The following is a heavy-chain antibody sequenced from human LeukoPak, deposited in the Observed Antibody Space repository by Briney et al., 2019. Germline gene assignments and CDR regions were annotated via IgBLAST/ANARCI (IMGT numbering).Heavy chain of an antibody. V-gene: IGHV4-30-4*01. D-gene: IGHD6-19*01. CDR2: IYYSGST. CDR1: GGSISSGDYY. Sequence: PSETLSLTCTVSGGSISSGDYYWSWIRQPPGKGLEWIGYIYYSGSTYYNPSLKSRVTISVDTSKNQFSLKLSSVTAADTAVYYCARASPSPSEWLDAFDIWGQGTMVTVSS. J-gene: IGHJ3*02. CDR3: ARASPSPSEWLDAFDI.